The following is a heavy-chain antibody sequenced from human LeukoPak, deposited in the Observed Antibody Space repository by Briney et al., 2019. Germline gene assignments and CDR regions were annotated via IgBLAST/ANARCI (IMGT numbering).Heavy chain of an antibody. D-gene: IGHD3-22*01. J-gene: IGHJ5*01. V-gene: IGHV4-59*08. CDR1: GGSISSYY. Sequence: SETLSLTCTVSGGSISSYYWSWIRQPPGKGLEWVGYIYYNGSTNYNPSLKNRVTISVDTSKSRFSLKVCAVTAADTAVYYCARRYGSVYYNWFDSWGQGSLVTVSS. CDR2: IYYNGST. CDR3: ARRYGSVYYNWFDS.